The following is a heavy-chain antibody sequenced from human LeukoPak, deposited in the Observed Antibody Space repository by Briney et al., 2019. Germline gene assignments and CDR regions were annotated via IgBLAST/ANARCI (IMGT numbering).Heavy chain of an antibody. D-gene: IGHD6-19*01. Sequence: SETLSLTCTVSGGSISSYYWSWIRQPAGRGLEWIGRIYTSGSTNYNPSLKSRVTMPVDTSKKQFSLKLSSVTAADTAVYYCARGYSSGWYWFDPWGQGTLVTVSS. CDR2: IYTSGST. CDR1: GGSISSYY. CDR3: ARGYSSGWYWFDP. J-gene: IGHJ5*02. V-gene: IGHV4-4*07.